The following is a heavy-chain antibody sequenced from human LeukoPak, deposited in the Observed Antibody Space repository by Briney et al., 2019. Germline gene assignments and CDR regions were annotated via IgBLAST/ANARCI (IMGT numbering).Heavy chain of an antibody. V-gene: IGHV3-33*01. D-gene: IGHD2-2*01. CDR1: GFTFSSYG. CDR2: IWYDGSNK. CDR3: ARGKYQLLSYWFDP. J-gene: IGHJ5*02. Sequence: PGGPLRLSCAASGFTFSSYGMHWVRQAPGKGLEWVAVIWYDGSNKYYADSVKGRFTISRDNSKNTLYLQMNSLRAEDTAMYYCARGKYQLLSYWFDPWGQGTLVTVSS.